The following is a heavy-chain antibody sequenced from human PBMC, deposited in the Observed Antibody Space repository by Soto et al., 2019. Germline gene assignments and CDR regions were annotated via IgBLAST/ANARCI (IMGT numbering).Heavy chain of an antibody. Sequence: QLQLQESGPGLVKPSETLSLTCTVSGGSISSSSYYWGWIRQPPGKGLEWIGSIYYSGSTYYNPSIKSRVTISVDTSKNQFSLKLSSVTAADTAVYYCARTLLVVVPAAPYYYYMDVWGKGTTVTVSS. CDR1: GGSISSSSYY. V-gene: IGHV4-39*01. CDR3: ARTLLVVVPAAPYYYYMDV. D-gene: IGHD2-2*01. CDR2: IYYSGST. J-gene: IGHJ6*03.